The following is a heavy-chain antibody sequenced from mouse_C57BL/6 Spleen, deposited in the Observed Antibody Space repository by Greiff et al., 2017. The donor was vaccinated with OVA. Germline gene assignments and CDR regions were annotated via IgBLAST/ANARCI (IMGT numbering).Heavy chain of an antibody. CDR1: GYTFTSYW. Sequence: VQLQQSGTELVKPGASVKLSCKASGYTFTSYWMHWVKQRPGQGLEWIGNINPSNGGTNYNEKFKSKATLTVDKSSSTAYMQLSSLTSEDSAVYYCAREGLTVVATDYWGQGTTLTVSS. D-gene: IGHD1-1*01. V-gene: IGHV1-53*01. J-gene: IGHJ2*01. CDR2: INPSNGGT. CDR3: AREGLTVVATDY.